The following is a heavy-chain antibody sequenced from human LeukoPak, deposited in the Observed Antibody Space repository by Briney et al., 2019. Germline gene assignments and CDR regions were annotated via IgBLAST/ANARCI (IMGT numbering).Heavy chain of an antibody. D-gene: IGHD3-10*01. CDR1: GFNFGSYS. V-gene: IGHV3-23*01. Sequence: GGTLRLSCAASGFNFGSYSMTWVRQAPGKGLEWVSVISADSATTFYADSVKGRFTISRDNAKNTVFLQMSSLRAEDTALYYCARKSASGNYPLDYWGQGTLVTVSS. CDR2: ISADSATT. CDR3: ARKSASGNYPLDY. J-gene: IGHJ4*02.